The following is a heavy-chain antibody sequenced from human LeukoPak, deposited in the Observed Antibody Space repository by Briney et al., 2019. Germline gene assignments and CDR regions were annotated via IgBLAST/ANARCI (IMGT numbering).Heavy chain of an antibody. Sequence: PGGSLRLSCAASGFTFSSYWMSWVRQAPGKGLEWVANIKQDGSEKYYVDSVKGRFTISRDNSKNTLYLQMNSLRAEDTAVYYCAKDRDKDYYDSSGSTPFDYWGQGTLVTVSS. CDR1: GFTFSSYW. D-gene: IGHD3-22*01. CDR3: AKDRDKDYYDSSGSTPFDY. V-gene: IGHV3-7*03. J-gene: IGHJ4*02. CDR2: IKQDGSEK.